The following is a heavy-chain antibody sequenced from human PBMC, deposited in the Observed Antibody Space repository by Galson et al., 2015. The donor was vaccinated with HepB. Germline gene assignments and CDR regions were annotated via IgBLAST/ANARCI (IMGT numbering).Heavy chain of an antibody. CDR2: ISSSSSYT. Sequence: VNPTQTLTLTCTFSGFSLSTSGMCVSWIRQAPGKGLEWVSYISSSSSYTNYADSVKGRFTISRDNAKNSLYLQMNSLRAEDTAVYYCARGGPSSGWVRSLPPDYWGQGTLVTVSS. J-gene: IGHJ4*02. D-gene: IGHD6-19*01. CDR1: GFSLSTSG. CDR3: ARGGPSSGWVRSLPPDY. V-gene: IGHV3-11*06.